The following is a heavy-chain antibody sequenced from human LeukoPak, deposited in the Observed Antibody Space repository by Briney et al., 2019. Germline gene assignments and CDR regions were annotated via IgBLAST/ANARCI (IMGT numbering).Heavy chain of an antibody. CDR3: ARDQEGFDY. J-gene: IGHJ4*02. CDR1: GYTFTSNY. CDR2: IYPRDGST. V-gene: IGHV1-46*01. Sequence: ASVKVSCKASGYTFTSNYIHWVRQAPGQGLDWMGMIYPRDGSTSYAQKFQGRVTVTRDTSTSTVHMELSGLRSEGTAVYYCARDQEGFDYWGQGTLVTVSS.